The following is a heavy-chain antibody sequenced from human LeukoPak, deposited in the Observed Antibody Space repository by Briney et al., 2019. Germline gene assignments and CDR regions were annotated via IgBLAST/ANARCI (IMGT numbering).Heavy chain of an antibody. V-gene: IGHV3-30-3*01. CDR2: ISYDGSNK. J-gene: IGHJ6*02. CDR1: GFTFSSYA. D-gene: IGHD2-2*01. CDR3: ARGSRVPAVPPSTKDYYGMDV. Sequence: PGGSLRLSCAASGFTFSSYAMHWVRQVPGKGLEWVAVISYDGSNKYYADSVKGRFTISRDNSKNTLYLQMNSLRAEDTAVYYCARGSRVPAVPPSTKDYYGMDVWGQGTTVTVSS.